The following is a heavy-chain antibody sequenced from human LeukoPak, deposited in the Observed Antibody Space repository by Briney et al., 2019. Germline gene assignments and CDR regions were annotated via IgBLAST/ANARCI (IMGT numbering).Heavy chain of an antibody. D-gene: IGHD2-21*02. V-gene: IGHV4-39*01. CDR1: GDSITNSNYF. Sequence: PSETLSLTCTVSGDSITNSNYFWGWIRQPPGQGLEWIGEVFYNGNTHYNPSLKSRVTISTDTSMNQFSLTLTAVTASDTAIYYCARRSPLVVVTAAHYYDYWGQGTLVTVSS. J-gene: IGHJ4*02. CDR3: ARRSPLVVVTAAHYYDY. CDR2: VFYNGNT.